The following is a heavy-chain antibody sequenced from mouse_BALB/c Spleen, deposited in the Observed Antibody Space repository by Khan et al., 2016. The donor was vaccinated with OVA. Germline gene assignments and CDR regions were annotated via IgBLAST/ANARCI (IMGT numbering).Heavy chain of an antibody. CDR3: ARPDYYGSSYYFDY. D-gene: IGHD1-1*01. V-gene: IGHV1S135*01. CDR2: IDPYNGGT. CDR1: GYSFTDYN. J-gene: IGHJ2*01. Sequence: LQQSGPELVKPGASVKVSCKASGYSFTDYNIFWVKQSHGKSLEWIGYIDPYNGGTSYNQKFEGKATLTVDKSSSTAFMYLSSLTSEDSAVLYGARPDYYGSSYYFDYWDQGPTRTVSS.